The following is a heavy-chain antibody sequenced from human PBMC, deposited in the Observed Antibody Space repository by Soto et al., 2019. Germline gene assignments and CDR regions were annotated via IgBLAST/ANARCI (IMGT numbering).Heavy chain of an antibody. CDR2: INHSGST. CDR1: GGSFSGYY. CDR3: ARVWRFGELPYYYYGMDV. D-gene: IGHD3-10*01. J-gene: IGHJ6*02. Sequence: SETLSLTCAVYGGSFSGYYWSWIRQPPGKGLEWIGEINHSGSTNYNPSLKSRVTISVDTSKNQFSLKLSSVTAADTAVYYCARVWRFGELPYYYYGMDVWGQGTTVTVSS. V-gene: IGHV4-34*01.